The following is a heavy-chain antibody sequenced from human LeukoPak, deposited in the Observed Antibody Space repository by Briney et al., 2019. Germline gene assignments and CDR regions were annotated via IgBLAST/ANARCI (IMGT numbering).Heavy chain of an antibody. CDR2: IYSGGST. V-gene: IGHV3-66*01. Sequence: GGSLRLSCAASGFTVSSNYMSRVRQAPGKGLEWVSVIYSGGSTYYADSVKGRFTISRDNSKNTLSLQMNSLRAEDTAVYYCARWWGQWLVLDYWGQGTLVTVSS. CDR1: GFTVSSNY. J-gene: IGHJ4*02. D-gene: IGHD6-19*01. CDR3: ARWWGQWLVLDY.